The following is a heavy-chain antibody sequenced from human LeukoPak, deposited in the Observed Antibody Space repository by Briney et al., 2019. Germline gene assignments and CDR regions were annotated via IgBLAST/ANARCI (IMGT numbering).Heavy chain of an antibody. J-gene: IGHJ4*02. V-gene: IGHV3-48*02. CDR3: ARGAGGYSYGEYFDY. Sequence: GGSLRLSCAASGFTFSSYSMNWVRQAPGKGLEWVSYISSSSSTIYYADSVKGRFTISRDNAKNSLYLPMNRLRDEDTGVYYCARGAGGYSYGEYFDYWGQGTLVTVSS. CDR1: GFTFSSYS. D-gene: IGHD5-18*01. CDR2: ISSSSSTI.